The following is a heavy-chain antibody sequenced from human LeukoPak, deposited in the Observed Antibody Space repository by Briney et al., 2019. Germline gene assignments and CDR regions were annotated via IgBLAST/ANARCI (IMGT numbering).Heavy chain of an antibody. J-gene: IGHJ3*02. CDR1: GFTFSSYA. V-gene: IGHV3-23*01. CDR2: ISGSGGST. Sequence: GGSLRLSCAASGFTFSSYAMSWVRQAPGKGLEWVSAISGSGGSTYYADSVKGRFTISRDDSKNTLYLQMNSLRSEDTAVYYCARDTEGIAVAGNAFDIWGQGTMVTVSS. CDR3: ARDTEGIAVAGNAFDI. D-gene: IGHD6-19*01.